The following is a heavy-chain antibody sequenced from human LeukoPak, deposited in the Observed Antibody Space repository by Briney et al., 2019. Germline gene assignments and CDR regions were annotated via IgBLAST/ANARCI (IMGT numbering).Heavy chain of an antibody. Sequence: PSETLSLTCTVSGGSISSYYWSWIRQPAGKGLEWIGRIYTSGRTNYNPSLKSRVTMSVDTSKNQFSLKLCSVTAADTAVYYCARVTYFDWLQFSFDYWGQGTLVTVSS. CDR3: ARVTYFDWLQFSFDY. CDR2: IYTSGRT. J-gene: IGHJ4*02. V-gene: IGHV4-4*07. D-gene: IGHD3-9*01. CDR1: GGSISSYY.